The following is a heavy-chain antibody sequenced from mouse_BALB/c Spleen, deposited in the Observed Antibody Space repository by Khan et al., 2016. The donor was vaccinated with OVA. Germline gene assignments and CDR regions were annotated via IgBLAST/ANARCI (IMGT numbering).Heavy chain of an antibody. CDR1: GYTFPSYW. CDR2: IFPGTGTT. Sequence: QVQLKQSGAELVKLGTSVKLSCKTSGYTFPSYWIQWVKQRPGQGLGWIGQIFPGTGTTYYNENFKDKATLTVDTSSNSAYMQLTSLTSEDSAVYFWARGYFGNYEFVYWGQGTLVTVSP. V-gene: IGHV1S132*01. CDR3: ARGYFGNYEFVY. D-gene: IGHD2-1*01. J-gene: IGHJ3*01.